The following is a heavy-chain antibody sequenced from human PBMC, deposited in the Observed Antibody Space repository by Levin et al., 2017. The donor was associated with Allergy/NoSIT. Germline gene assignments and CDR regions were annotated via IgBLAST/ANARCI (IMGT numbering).Heavy chain of an antibody. V-gene: IGHV4-30-2*01. CDR1: GGSISSGGYS. J-gene: IGHJ4*02. CDR2: IYLSGST. D-gene: IGHD5-18*01. Sequence: SQTLSLTCAVSGGSISSGGYSWRWIRQPPGKGLEWIGNIYLSGSTYYNPSLKSRVTISVDRSKNQFSLNLSSVTAADTAVYYCARVAGYSYGYYLDYWGQGTLVTVSS. CDR3: ARVAGYSYGYYLDY.